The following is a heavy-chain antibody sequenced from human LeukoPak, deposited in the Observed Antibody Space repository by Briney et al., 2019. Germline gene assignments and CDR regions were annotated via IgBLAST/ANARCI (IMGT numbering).Heavy chain of an antibody. CDR3: ARGIAARPLGFDY. V-gene: IGHV4-59*11. CDR2: IYYSGST. J-gene: IGHJ4*02. Sequence: PSETLSLTCTVSGGSISSHYWGWIRQPPGKGLEWIGYIYYSGSTNYNPSLKSRVTISVDTSKNQFSLKLSSVTAADTAVYYCARGIAARPLGFDYWGQGTLVTVSA. D-gene: IGHD6-6*01. CDR1: GGSISSHY.